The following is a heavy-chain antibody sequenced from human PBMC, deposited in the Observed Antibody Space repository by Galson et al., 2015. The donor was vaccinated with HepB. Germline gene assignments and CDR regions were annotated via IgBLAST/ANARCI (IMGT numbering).Heavy chain of an antibody. J-gene: IGHJ4*02. Sequence: SLRLSCAASGFTFSDAWMNWVRQAPGEGLEWVGRIVSKTFGGTTDYAAPVKDRFSISRDDSKNTLYLQMDSLKTDDTAAYYCSTTSGSGWGQGTLVTVSS. V-gene: IGHV3-15*04. CDR1: GFTFSDAW. D-gene: IGHD2-15*01. CDR3: STTSGSG. CDR2: IVSKTFGGTT.